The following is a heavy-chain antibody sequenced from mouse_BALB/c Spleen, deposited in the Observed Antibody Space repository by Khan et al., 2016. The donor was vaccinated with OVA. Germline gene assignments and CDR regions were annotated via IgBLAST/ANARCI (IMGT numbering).Heavy chain of an antibody. CDR1: GYSITSDYA. CDR3: ARSVTISTVVVTDFDF. Sequence: EVQLQESGPGLVKPSQSLSLTCTVTGYSITSDYAWNWIRQFPGNKLEWMGYIKYSGSTSYNPSLKSRISISRDTSKNQFFLQLNSVTTEDTATYYCARSVTISTVVVTDFDFWGQGTTLTGSS. CDR2: IKYSGST. V-gene: IGHV3-2*02. J-gene: IGHJ2*01. D-gene: IGHD1-1*01.